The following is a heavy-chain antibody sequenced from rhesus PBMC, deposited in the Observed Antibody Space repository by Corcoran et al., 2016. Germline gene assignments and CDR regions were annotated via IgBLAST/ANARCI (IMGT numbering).Heavy chain of an antibody. D-gene: IGHD4-23*01. Sequence: QVQLVQSGAEVKKPGASVKVSCKASGFTFGSYAISWVRQAPGQGLEWMGVIIPLVGITNYGEKFQGRVTFTADTSTSTAYMELSSLRSEDTAVYYCARGRNTVTTSTFDYWGQGVLVTVSS. CDR2: IIPLVGIT. J-gene: IGHJ4*01. CDR3: ARGRNTVTTSTFDY. V-gene: IGHV1-198*02. CDR1: GFTFGSYA.